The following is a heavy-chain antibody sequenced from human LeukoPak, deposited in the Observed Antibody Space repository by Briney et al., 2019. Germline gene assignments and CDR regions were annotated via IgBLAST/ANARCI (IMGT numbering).Heavy chain of an antibody. CDR3: ARSSSWYHWFDP. CDR2: MYSGGST. CDR1: GGSMSIYY. D-gene: IGHD6-13*01. V-gene: IGHV4-4*07. Sequence: SETLSLTCTVSGGSMSIYYWSWIRQPAGKGLEWIGRMYSGGSTNYNPSLKSRVTISVDTSKNQFSLKLSSVTAADTAVYYCARSSSWYHWFDPWGQGTLVTVSS. J-gene: IGHJ5*02.